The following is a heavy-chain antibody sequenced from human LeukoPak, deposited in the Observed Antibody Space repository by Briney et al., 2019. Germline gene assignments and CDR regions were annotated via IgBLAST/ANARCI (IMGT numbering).Heavy chain of an antibody. CDR2: INPSGGST. Sequence: GSVKISCKASGYTFTSYYMHWVRQAPGQGLEWMGIINPSGGSTSYAQKFQGRVTMTRDTSTSTVYMELSSLRSEDTAVYYCARGTGDILTGYSLAEYFQHWGQGTLVTVSS. CDR3: ARGTGDILTGYSLAEYFQH. V-gene: IGHV1-46*01. CDR1: GYTFTSYY. D-gene: IGHD3-9*01. J-gene: IGHJ1*01.